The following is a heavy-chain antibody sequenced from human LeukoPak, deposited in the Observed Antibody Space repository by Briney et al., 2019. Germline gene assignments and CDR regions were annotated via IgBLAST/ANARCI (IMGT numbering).Heavy chain of an antibody. CDR3: ARGRYYGMDV. CDR2: INSDGSST. CDR1: GFTFNSYW. Sequence: GGSLRLSCAASGFTFNSYWMHWVRQAPGKGLVWVSRINSDGSSTTCADSVKGRFTISRDNAKNTLYLQMNSLRAEDTAVYYCARGRYYGMDVWGQGTTVTVSS. J-gene: IGHJ6*02. V-gene: IGHV3-74*01.